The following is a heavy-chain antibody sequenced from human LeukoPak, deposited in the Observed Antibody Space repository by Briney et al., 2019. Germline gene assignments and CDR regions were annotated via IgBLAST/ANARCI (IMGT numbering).Heavy chain of an antibody. D-gene: IGHD3-10*01. CDR2: INPNSGGT. CDR1: GYTFTGYY. Sequence: RASVKVSCKASGYTFTGYYMHWVRQAPGQGLEWMGWINPNSGGTNYAQKFQGRVTMTRDTSISTAYMELSRLRSDDTAVYYCAREERGYYGSGSFFDPWGQGTLVTVSS. V-gene: IGHV1-2*02. J-gene: IGHJ5*02. CDR3: AREERGYYGSGSFFDP.